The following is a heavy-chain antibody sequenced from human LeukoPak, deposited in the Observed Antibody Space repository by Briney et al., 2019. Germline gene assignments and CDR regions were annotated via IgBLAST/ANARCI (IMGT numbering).Heavy chain of an antibody. D-gene: IGHD2-21*02. CDR2: IYYSGST. V-gene: IGHV4-30-4*01. Sequence: PSQTLSLTCTVSGGSISSGDYYWSWIRQPPGKGLERIGYIYYSGSTYYNPSLKSRVTISVDTSKKQFSLKLSSVTAADTAVYYCARDSGGDPSWFDPWGQGTLVTVSS. J-gene: IGHJ5*02. CDR1: GGSISSGDYY. CDR3: ARDSGGDPSWFDP.